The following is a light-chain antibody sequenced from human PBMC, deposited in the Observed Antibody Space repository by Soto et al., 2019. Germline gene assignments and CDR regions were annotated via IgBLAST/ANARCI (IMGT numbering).Light chain of an antibody. CDR2: GAS. V-gene: IGKV3-11*01. Sequence: EIVLTQSPATLSLSPGERATLSCRASQSLSGTLAWFQQKVGQPPRLLIYGASNRATGIPARFSASGSGTDFTLPISSLEPEDFAVYYCQQRTLWPRTFGQGTKVEIK. J-gene: IGKJ1*01. CDR3: QQRTLWPRT. CDR1: QSLSGT.